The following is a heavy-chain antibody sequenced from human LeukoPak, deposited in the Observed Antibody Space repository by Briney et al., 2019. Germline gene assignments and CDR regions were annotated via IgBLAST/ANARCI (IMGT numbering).Heavy chain of an antibody. V-gene: IGHV4-59*11. D-gene: IGHD5-18*01. CDR2: IYYSGST. CDR1: GFTFSSHA. Sequence: GSLRLSCAASGFTFSSHAMSWVRQPPGKGLEWIGYIYYSGSTNYNPSLKSRVTISVDTSKNQFSLKLSSVTAADTAVYYCARGSRDRLDTAMVNDYWGQGTLVTVSS. J-gene: IGHJ4*02. CDR3: ARGSRDRLDTAMVNDY.